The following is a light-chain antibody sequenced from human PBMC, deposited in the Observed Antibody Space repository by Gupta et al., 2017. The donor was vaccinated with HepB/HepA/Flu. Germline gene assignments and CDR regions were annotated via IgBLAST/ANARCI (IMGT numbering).Light chain of an antibody. V-gene: IGLV1-44*01. CDR2: SNN. Sequence: SVLPHPPSPSRTPGPRVTISCSGSSSNVGSNTVNWYQQLPGTAPKLLIYSNNQRPSGVPDRFSGSKSGTSASLAIRGRQSEDEADYYGATWDDSLNGVVFGGGTKLTVL. J-gene: IGLJ2*01. CDR1: SSNVGSNT. CDR3: ATWDDSLNGVV.